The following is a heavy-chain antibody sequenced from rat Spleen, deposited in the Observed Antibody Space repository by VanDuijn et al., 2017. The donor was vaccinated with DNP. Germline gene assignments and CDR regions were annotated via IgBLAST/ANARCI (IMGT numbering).Heavy chain of an antibody. J-gene: IGHJ2*01. CDR1: GYSITSDY. CDR2: ISYSGST. Sequence: EVRLQESGPGLVKPSQSLSLTCSVTGYSITSDYWGWIRKFPGNKMEWIGHISYSGSTGYNPSLKSRISITRDTSKNQYFLQLHSVTTEDTATYYCARWSDYFDYWGQGVMVTVSS. V-gene: IGHV3-1*01. CDR3: ARWSDYFDY.